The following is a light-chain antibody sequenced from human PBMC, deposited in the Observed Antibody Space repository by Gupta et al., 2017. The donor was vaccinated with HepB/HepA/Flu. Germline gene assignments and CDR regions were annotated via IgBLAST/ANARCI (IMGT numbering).Light chain of an antibody. CDR2: DAS. J-gene: IGKJ2*01. CDR1: QDISNY. Sequence: DIQMTQSPSSLSVSVGDRVTITCQANQDISNYLNWYQQKPGKAPNLLIYDASNLETGVPSRFSGSGSGTYFTFTISSLQAEDIGTYYCQHYDNLPRYTFGQGTKLEIK. V-gene: IGKV1-33*01. CDR3: QHYDNLPRYT.